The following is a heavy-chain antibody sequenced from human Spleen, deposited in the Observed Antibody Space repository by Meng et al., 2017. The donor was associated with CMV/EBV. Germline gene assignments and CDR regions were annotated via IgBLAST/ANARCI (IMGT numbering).Heavy chain of an antibody. V-gene: IGHV3-7*01. Sequence: GESLKISCAASGFTFSSFWMNWVRQAPGKGLEWVATINQDESEKYYVDSVKGRFTISRDNAKNSLSLQMNSLRGEDTAVYYCAEAATLAGWGQGTLVTVSS. CDR1: GFTFSSFW. D-gene: IGHD2-15*01. CDR3: AEAATLAG. CDR2: INQDESEK. J-gene: IGHJ4*02.